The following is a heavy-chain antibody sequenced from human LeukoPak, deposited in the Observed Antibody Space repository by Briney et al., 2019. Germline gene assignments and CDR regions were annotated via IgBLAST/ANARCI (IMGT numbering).Heavy chain of an antibody. CDR3: ARESGSYSGPVY. Sequence: PGGSLRLSCAASGFTFSSYIMNWVRQAPGKGLEWVSYISSSSSTIYYADSVKGRFTISRDNAKNSLYLHMNSLRNEDTAVYYCARESGSYSGPVYWGQGTLVTVSS. J-gene: IGHJ4*02. CDR1: GFTFSSYI. D-gene: IGHD1-26*01. CDR2: ISSSSSTI. V-gene: IGHV3-48*02.